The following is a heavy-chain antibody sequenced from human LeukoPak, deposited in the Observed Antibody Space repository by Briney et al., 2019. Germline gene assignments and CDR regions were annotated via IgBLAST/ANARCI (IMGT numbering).Heavy chain of an antibody. CDR1: GGSISSSSYY. CDR3: ARDGTFRYYYDISGYYFDY. Sequence: SETLSLTCTVSGGSISSSSYYWGWIRQPPGKGLEWIGSIYYRGSTYYNPSLKRRVTISVDTSKNQFSLKLSSVTAADTAVYYCARDGTFRYYYDISGYYFDYWGQGTLVTVSS. J-gene: IGHJ4*02. CDR2: IYYRGST. D-gene: IGHD3-22*01. V-gene: IGHV4-39*02.